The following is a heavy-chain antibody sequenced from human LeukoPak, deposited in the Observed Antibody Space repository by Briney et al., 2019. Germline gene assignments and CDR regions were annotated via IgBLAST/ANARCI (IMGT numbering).Heavy chain of an antibody. CDR1: GFTFSSYS. D-gene: IGHD6-19*01. V-gene: IGHV3-21*01. J-gene: IGHJ5*02. Sequence: GGSLRLSCAASGFTFSSYSMNWVRQAPGKGLEWVSSISSSSSYIYYADSVKGRFTISRDNSKNTLYLQMNSLRAEDTAVYYCAREDSSGWAGGFDPWGQGTLVTVSS. CDR3: AREDSSGWAGGFDP. CDR2: ISSSSSYI.